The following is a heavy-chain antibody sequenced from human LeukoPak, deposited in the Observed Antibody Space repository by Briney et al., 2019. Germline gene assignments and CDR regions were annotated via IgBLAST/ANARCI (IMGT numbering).Heavy chain of an antibody. CDR1: GGSFSGYY. CDR2: IYHSGST. Sequence: SETLSLTCAVYGGSFSGYYWSWIRQPPGKGLEWIGEIYHSGSTNYNPSLKSRVTISVDKSKNQFSLKLSSVTAADTAVYYCARELSVAPYGMDVWGQGTTVTVSS. V-gene: IGHV4-34*01. J-gene: IGHJ6*02. CDR3: ARELSVAPYGMDV. D-gene: IGHD6-19*01.